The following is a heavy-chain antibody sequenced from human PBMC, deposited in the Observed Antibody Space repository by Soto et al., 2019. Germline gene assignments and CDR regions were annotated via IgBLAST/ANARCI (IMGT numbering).Heavy chain of an antibody. J-gene: IGHJ5*02. CDR3: ARDRSLAAAGP. CDR2: ISYDGSNK. Sequence: QVQLVESGGGVVQPGRSLRLSCAASGFTFSSYAMHWVRQAPGKGLEWVAVISYDGSNKYYADSVKGRFTISRDNSKNTLYLQMNSLRAEATAVYYCARDRSLAAAGPWGQGTLVTVSS. V-gene: IGHV3-30-3*01. D-gene: IGHD6-13*01. CDR1: GFTFSSYA.